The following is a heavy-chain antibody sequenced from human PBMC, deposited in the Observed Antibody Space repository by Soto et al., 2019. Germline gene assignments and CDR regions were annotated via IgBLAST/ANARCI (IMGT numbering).Heavy chain of an antibody. CDR1: GGSISSYY. Sequence: QVQLQESGPGLVKPSETLSLTCTVSGGSISSYYWSWIRQPPGKGLEWIGYIYYSGSTNYNPSLKSRVTISVDTSKNQFSLKLSSVTAADTAVSYCATTGYYEKYYFDYWGQGTLVTVSS. CDR3: ATTGYYEKYYFDY. V-gene: IGHV4-59*08. J-gene: IGHJ4*02. CDR2: IYYSGST. D-gene: IGHD3-9*01.